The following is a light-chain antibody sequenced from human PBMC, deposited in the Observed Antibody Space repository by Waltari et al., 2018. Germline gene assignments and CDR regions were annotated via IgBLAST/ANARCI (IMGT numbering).Light chain of an antibody. Sequence: AIQMTQSPSSFSASTGDRVSITCRASQGISSSLAWYQQTPGKAPKLLIYGASTLQSGVPSRFSGSGSGTDFTLTINGLQSEEFATYYCQQFYNYPWTFGQGTKVEIK. CDR1: QGISSS. CDR2: GAS. J-gene: IGKJ1*01. CDR3: QQFYNYPWT. V-gene: IGKV1-8*01.